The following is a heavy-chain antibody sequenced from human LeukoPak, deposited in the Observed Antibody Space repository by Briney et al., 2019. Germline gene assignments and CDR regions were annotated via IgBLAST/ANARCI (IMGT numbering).Heavy chain of an antibody. J-gene: IGHJ5*01. V-gene: IGHV4-30-2*01. CDR3: ARTHPIYDFWSGYEFGS. Sequence: PSQTLSLTCTVSGGSISSGGFYWSWIRQPPGKGLEWIGYIYHSGSTYYNPSLKSRVTISVDRSKNQFSLKLSSVTAADTAVYYCARTHPIYDFWSGYEFGSWGQGTLVTVSS. CDR1: GGSISSGGFY. CDR2: IYHSGST. D-gene: IGHD3-3*01.